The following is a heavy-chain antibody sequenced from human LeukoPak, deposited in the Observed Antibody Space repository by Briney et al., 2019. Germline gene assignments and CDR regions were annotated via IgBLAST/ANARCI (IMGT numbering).Heavy chain of an antibody. CDR1: GGSISSYY. D-gene: IGHD3/OR15-3a*01. V-gene: IGHV4-4*07. J-gene: IGHJ3*01. Sequence: SETLSLTCTVSGGSISSYYWHWIRQPAGKGLEWIGRIYSSGSTNYNPSLKSRVTMSVDTSKNQFSLKLNSVTAADTAVYYCARDLLDIITKTGDAFDFWGQGTRVTVSS. CDR3: ARDLLDIITKTGDAFDF. CDR2: IYSSGST.